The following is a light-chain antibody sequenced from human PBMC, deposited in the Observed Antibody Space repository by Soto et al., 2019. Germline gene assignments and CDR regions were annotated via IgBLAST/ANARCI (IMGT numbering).Light chain of an antibody. Sequence: SHLTQSTSSLSASVADRVTITCRASQGISSYLAWYQQKPGKAPKLLIYTASTLQSGVPSRFSGSGSGTYFTLTISSLQPEDFATYYCQHFNSCPLPFCQRRRLDI. CDR2: TAS. J-gene: IGKJ5*01. CDR1: QGISSY. CDR3: QHFNSCPLP. V-gene: IGKV1-9*01.